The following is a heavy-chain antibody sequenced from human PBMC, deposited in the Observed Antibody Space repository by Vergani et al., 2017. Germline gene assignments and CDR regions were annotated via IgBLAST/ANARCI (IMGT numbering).Heavy chain of an antibody. CDR1: GFTFSSYS. D-gene: IGHD2-2*01. V-gene: IGHV3-48*01. J-gene: IGHJ6*02. CDR3: ARDLPGCSSTSCYDGSYYYYGMDV. Sequence: EVQLVESGGGLVQPGGSLRLSCAASGFTFSSYSMNWVRQAPGKGLEWVSYISSSSSTIYYADSVKGRFTISRDNAKNSLYLQMNSLRAEDTAVYYCARDLPGCSSTSCYDGSYYYYGMDVWGQGTTVTVSS. CDR2: ISSSSSTI.